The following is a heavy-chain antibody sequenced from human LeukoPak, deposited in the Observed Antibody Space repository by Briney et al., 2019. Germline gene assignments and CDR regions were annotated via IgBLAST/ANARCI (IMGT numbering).Heavy chain of an antibody. Sequence: PGGSLRLSCAASGFTFSSYGMHWVRQAPGKGLEWVAVISYDGSNKYYADSVKGRFTISRDNSKNTLYLQMNSLRAEDTAVYYCLVPAAIGYGMDVWGQGTTVTVSS. V-gene: IGHV3-30*03. D-gene: IGHD2-2*02. CDR1: GFTFSSYG. CDR2: ISYDGSNK. J-gene: IGHJ6*02. CDR3: LVPAAIGYGMDV.